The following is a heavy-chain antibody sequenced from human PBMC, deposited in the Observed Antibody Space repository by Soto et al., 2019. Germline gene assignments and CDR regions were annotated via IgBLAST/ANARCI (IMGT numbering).Heavy chain of an antibody. J-gene: IGHJ3*02. CDR1: GFTFSSYA. CDR2: ISYDGSSK. D-gene: IGHD6-19*01. V-gene: IGHV3-30-3*01. Sequence: QVQLVESGGGVVQPGRSLRLSCAASGFTFSSYAMHWVRQAPGKGPEWVAVISYDGSSKTYADSVKGQFTISRDNSKNSLFLQLNTLRPEDTAVYYCARRNSDYSSVWSDAFEIWGQGTMVTVSS. CDR3: ARRNSDYSSVWSDAFEI.